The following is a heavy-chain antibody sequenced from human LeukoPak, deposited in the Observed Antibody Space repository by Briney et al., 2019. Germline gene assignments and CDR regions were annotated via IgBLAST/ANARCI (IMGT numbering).Heavy chain of an antibody. J-gene: IGHJ6*03. CDR2: MNPIFGTA. CDR3: ASNPIMVRGVNNYYYYYMDV. Sequence: ASVKVSCKASGYTFTSYDINWVRQATGQGLEWMGWMNPIFGTANYAQKFQGRVTITADESTSTAYMELSSLRSEDTAVYYCASNPIMVRGVNNYYYYYMDVWGKGTTVTVSS. CDR1: GYTFTSYD. V-gene: IGHV1-69*13. D-gene: IGHD3-10*01.